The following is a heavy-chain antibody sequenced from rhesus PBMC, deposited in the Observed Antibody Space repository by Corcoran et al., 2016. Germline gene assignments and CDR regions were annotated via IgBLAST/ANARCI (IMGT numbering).Heavy chain of an antibody. CDR1: GGSISDSYY. D-gene: IGHD5-24*01. V-gene: IGHV4-106*01. J-gene: IGHJ4*01. Sequence: QVQLQESGPGLVKPSATLSLTCAVSGGSISDSYYWSWIRQPPGKGLEWIGYIYGSGGSTNYNTSAKRRVTIPTDTSKNQCSLTLSSVTAADTAVYYCARPSDTGGTITNFDYWGQGVLVTVSS. CDR3: ARPSDTGGTITNFDY. CDR2: IYGSGGST.